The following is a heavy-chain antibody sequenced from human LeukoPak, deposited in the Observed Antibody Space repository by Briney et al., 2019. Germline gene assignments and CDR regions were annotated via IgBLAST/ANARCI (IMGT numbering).Heavy chain of an antibody. J-gene: IGHJ5*02. Sequence: GGSLRLSCAASGFTFADYTMHWVRQVPGKGLEWVSVITWSGASTHYSDSVNGRFTISRDNMNSSLSLQMNSLRAEDTAFYFCVKERGTGWAIYDTWGQGTLVTVSS. CDR2: ITWSGAST. D-gene: IGHD3/OR15-3a*01. CDR1: GFTFADYT. V-gene: IGHV3-43*01. CDR3: VKERGTGWAIYDT.